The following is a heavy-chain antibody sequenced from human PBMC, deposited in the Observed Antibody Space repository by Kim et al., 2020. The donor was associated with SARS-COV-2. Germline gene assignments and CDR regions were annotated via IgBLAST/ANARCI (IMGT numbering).Heavy chain of an antibody. V-gene: IGHV3-33*03. D-gene: IGHD3-10*01. CDR3: AGTRVPGVLVTGYAYYG. CDR2: IRYDGSNI. J-gene: IGHJ6*01. CDR1: GFTFSSYC. Sequence: GGSLRLSCAASGFTFSSYCMNWVRQAPGKGLEWVAVIRYDGSNIYYADSVKGRFTISRDNSKNTLYLQMNSLRAEDTAVYYCAGTRVPGVLVTGYAYYG.